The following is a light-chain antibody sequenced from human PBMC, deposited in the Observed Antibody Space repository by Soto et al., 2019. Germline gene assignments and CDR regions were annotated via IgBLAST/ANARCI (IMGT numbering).Light chain of an antibody. J-gene: IGLJ1*01. CDR3: CSYAGSYTLYI. CDR1: ISDVGAYNY. CDR2: DVS. Sequence: QSVLTQPRSVSGSPGQSVTISCTGTISDVGAYNYVSWFQRHPGKAPKLMIYDVSKRPSGVPDRFSGSKSDNTASLTISGLQADDEADYYCCSYAGSYTLYIFGTGTKVTVL. V-gene: IGLV2-11*01.